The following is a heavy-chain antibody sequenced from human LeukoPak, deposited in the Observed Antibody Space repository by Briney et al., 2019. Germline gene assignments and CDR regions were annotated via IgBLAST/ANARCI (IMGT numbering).Heavy chain of an antibody. D-gene: IGHD6-19*01. Sequence: ASVKVSCKASGYTFTGYYMHWVRQAPGQGLEGMGWINPNSGGTNYAQKFQGRVTMTRDTSISPAYMELSRLGSEETAVYYCGRDLRGSGWYGGDYWGQGTLVTVSS. J-gene: IGHJ4*02. CDR3: GRDLRGSGWYGGDY. CDR1: GYTFTGYY. CDR2: INPNSGGT. V-gene: IGHV1-2*02.